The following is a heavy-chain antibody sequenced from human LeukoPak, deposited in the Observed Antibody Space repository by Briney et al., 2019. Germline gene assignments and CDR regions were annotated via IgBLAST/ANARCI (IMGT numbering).Heavy chain of an antibody. V-gene: IGHV4-34*01. CDR2: INHSGST. CDR3: ARGELELSSFDY. Sequence: SETLSLTCAVYGGSFSVYYWSWIRQPPGKGLEWIGEINHSGSTNYNPSLKSRVTISVDTSKNQFSLKLSSVTAADTAVYYCARGELELSSFDYWGQGTLVTVSS. D-gene: IGHD1-7*01. J-gene: IGHJ4*02. CDR1: GGSFSVYY.